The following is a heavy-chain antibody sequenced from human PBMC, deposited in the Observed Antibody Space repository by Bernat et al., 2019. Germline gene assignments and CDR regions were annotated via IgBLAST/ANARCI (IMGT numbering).Heavy chain of an antibody. CDR3: ALVEGGSGGSCYSRYGMDV. CDR2: IDWDDDK. Sequence: QVTLRESGPALVKPTQTLTLTCTFSGFSLSTSGMCVSWIRQPPGKALEWLARIDWDDDKYYSTSLKTRLTISKDTSKNQVVLTMTNMDPVDTATYYCALVEGGSGGSCYSRYGMDVWGQGTTVTVSS. CDR1: GFSLSTSGMC. V-gene: IGHV2-70*15. J-gene: IGHJ6*02. D-gene: IGHD2-15*01.